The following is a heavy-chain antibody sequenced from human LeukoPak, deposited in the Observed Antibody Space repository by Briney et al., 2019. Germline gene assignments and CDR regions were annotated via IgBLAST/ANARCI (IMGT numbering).Heavy chain of an antibody. J-gene: IGHJ6*03. CDR1: GFSLSSHA. CDR2: ISGSGGST. D-gene: IGHD6-13*01. CDR3: AKDVTRPGYPYYMDV. V-gene: IGHV3-23*01. Sequence: PGGSLRLSCAASGFSLSSHAMSWVRQAPGKGLEWVSAISGSGGSTYYADSVKGRFTISRDNSKNTLYLQMNIQRAEDTAVYYCAKDVTRPGYPYYMDVWGKGTTVTTSS.